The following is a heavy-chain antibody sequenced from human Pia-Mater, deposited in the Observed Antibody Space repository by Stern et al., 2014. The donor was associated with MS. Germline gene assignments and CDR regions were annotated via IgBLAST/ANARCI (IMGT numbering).Heavy chain of an antibody. CDR3: ARDPPEPIPLPRPGGNF. V-gene: IGHV1-69*06. J-gene: IGHJ4*02. D-gene: IGHD2-2*02. CDR1: GGIFSVSA. CDR2: RIPLFSPP. Sequence: QLVQSGAEVKKTGSSVKVSCKTSGGIFSVSAISWLRQAPGQGLERMGRIPLFSPPTSVREFRARIPFTADRSTNPAYMELTNLTSDDPAVYYFARDPPEPIPLPRPGGNFWGQGTLVTVSS.